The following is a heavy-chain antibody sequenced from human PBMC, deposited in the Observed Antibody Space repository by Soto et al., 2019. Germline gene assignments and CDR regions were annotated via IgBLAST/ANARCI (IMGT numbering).Heavy chain of an antibody. CDR2: TYYRSKCYN. CDR3: ARGGNGTTSNYYYYDGTDV. J-gene: IGHJ6*02. V-gene: IGHV6-1*01. CDR1: GESFSINSCP. Sequence: TPSLTFAISGESFSINSCPANWIKQSQCIGLWWLGRTYYRSKCYNDYAVSVKSRMTINPHTSKNQFSLQRNSVTPEDTAVYYCARGGNGTTSNYYYYDGTDVWGRGTTVTVS. D-gene: IGHD1-1*01.